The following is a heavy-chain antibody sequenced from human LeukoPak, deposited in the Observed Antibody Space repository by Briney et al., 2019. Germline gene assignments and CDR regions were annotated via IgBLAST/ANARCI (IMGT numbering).Heavy chain of an antibody. Sequence: GGSLRLSCATSGFTVSGNYMNWVRQAPGKGLEWVSVVYSGDSTYYADSVKGRFTISRDNSKTTLYLQMNSLRAEDTAVYYCARGRKFFDYWGQGTLVTVPS. CDR2: VYSGDST. CDR3: ARGRKFFDY. J-gene: IGHJ4*02. CDR1: GFTVSGNY. V-gene: IGHV3-66*01.